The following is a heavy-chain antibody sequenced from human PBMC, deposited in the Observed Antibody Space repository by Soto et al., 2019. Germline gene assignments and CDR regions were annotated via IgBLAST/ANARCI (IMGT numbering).Heavy chain of an antibody. V-gene: IGHV1-69*02. CDR2: IIPILGIA. J-gene: IGHJ4*02. CDR1: GGTFSSYT. CDR3: ARRRYSSSWYDDY. D-gene: IGHD6-13*01. Sequence: QVQLVQSGAEVKKPGSSVKVSCKASGGTFSSYTISWVRQAPGQGLEWMGRIIPILGIANYAQKFQGRVTNTMDXXTSTAYMELSSLRSEDTAVYYCARRRYSSSWYDDYWGQGTLVTVSS.